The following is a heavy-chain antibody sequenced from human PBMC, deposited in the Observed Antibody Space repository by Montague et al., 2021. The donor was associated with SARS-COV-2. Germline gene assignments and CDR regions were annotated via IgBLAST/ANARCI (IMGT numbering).Heavy chain of an antibody. CDR1: GFTFGNAW. V-gene: IGHV3-15*01. CDR3: TTANWGSPSWFDP. J-gene: IGHJ5*02. Sequence: SLRLSCAASGFTFGNAWMSWVRQAPGKGLEWVGRIKSKTDGGTTDYAAPVKGRFTISRDDSKNTLYLQMNSLKTEDTAVYYCTTANWGSPSWFDPWGQGTLVTVSS. D-gene: IGHD7-27*01. CDR2: IKSKTDGGTT.